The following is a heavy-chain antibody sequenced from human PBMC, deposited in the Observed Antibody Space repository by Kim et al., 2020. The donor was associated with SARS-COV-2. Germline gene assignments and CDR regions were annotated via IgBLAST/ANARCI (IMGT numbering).Heavy chain of an antibody. CDR2: INTNTGNP. Sequence: ALVKVSCKASGYTFTSYAMNWVRQAPGQGLEWMGWINTNTGNPTYAQGFTGRFVFSLDTSVSTAYLQISILKAEDTAVYYCARSDTPGSYYYYGMDVWGQGPRSPSP. CDR3: ARSDTPGSYYYYGMDV. V-gene: IGHV7-4-1*02. J-gene: IGHJ6*02. CDR1: GYTFTSYA. D-gene: IGHD3-10*01.